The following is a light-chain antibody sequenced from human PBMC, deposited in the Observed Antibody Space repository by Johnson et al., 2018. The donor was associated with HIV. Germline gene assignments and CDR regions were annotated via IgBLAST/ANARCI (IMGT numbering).Light chain of an antibody. J-gene: IGLJ1*01. CDR3: GTWDNSLTAGV. CDR2: ENN. V-gene: IGLV1-51*02. Sequence: QAVLTQPPSVSAAPGQKVTISCSGSSSNIGNNYVSWYQQLPGTAPKLLIFENNKRPSGIPDRFSGSKSGTSATLGITGLQTWDEADYYCGTWDNSLTAGVFGSGTKVTVL. CDR1: SSNIGNNY.